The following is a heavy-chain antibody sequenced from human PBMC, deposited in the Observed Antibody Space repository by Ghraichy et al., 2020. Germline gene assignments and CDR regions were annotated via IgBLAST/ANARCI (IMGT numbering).Heavy chain of an antibody. CDR3: ARAGRGSGSAHWFDP. Sequence: ASVKVSCKASGYTFTSYGISWVRQAPGQGLEWMGWISAYNGNTNYAQKLQGRVTMTTDTSTSTAYMELRSLRSDDTAVYYCARAGRGSGSAHWFDPWGQGTLVTVSS. D-gene: IGHD1-26*01. V-gene: IGHV1-18*01. CDR1: GYTFTSYG. J-gene: IGHJ5*02. CDR2: ISAYNGNT.